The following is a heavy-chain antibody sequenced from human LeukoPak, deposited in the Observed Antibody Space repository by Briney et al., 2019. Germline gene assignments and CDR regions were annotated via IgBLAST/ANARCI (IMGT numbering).Heavy chain of an antibody. CDR1: GGTFSNYA. CDR3: ASVTVTTWAPDGHMDV. CDR2: IIPMFGTT. J-gene: IGHJ6*03. V-gene: IGHV1-69*05. Sequence: VASVKVSCKASGGTFSNYAISWVRQAPGRGLEWMGRIIPMFGTTNYAQKFQGRVTITTDESTSTDYMEVSSLRIEDTAVYYCASVTVTTWAPDGHMDVWGKGTTVTVSS. D-gene: IGHD4-11*01.